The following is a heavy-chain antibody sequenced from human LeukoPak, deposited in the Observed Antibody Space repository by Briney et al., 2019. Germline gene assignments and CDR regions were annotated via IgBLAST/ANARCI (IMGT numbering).Heavy chain of an antibody. CDR3: AREALYYDFWSGSAYYMDV. D-gene: IGHD3-3*01. J-gene: IGHJ6*03. V-gene: IGHV4-59*01. CDR2: IYYSGST. Sequence: SETLSLTCTVSGGSISSYYWRWIRQPPGKGLEWIGYIYYSGSTNYHPSLKSRVTIPVDTSKNQFSLKLSSVTAADTAVYYCAREALYYDFWSGSAYYMDVWGKGTTVTVSS. CDR1: GGSISSYY.